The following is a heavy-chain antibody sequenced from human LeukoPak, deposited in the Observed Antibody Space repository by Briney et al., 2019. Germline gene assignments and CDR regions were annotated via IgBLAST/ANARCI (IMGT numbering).Heavy chain of an antibody. V-gene: IGHV3-21*01. CDR2: ISGSSSFI. J-gene: IGHJ6*03. D-gene: IGHD6-13*01. Sequence: GGSLRLSCAASGFTFSSYSMNWVRQAPGKGLEWVSSISGSSSFIYYADSVRGRLTISRDNAKNSLYLQMDSLRAEDTAVYYCARRPIASTDYYYFLDVWGKETTVTVSS. CDR1: GFTFSSYS. CDR3: ARRPIASTDYYYFLDV.